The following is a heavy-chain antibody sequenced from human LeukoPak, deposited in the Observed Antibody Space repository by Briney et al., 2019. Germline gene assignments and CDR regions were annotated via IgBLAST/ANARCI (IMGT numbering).Heavy chain of an antibody. J-gene: IGHJ4*02. Sequence: GASVKVDCQVSGYTFTSYHIHRVRQAPGQGLEWMGVLNPGNDDTSHVQNIRGRVAMTRDTSTSTAYMELSSIRSEDTAFYYCTREPGATFYYDYWGQEALVTVSS. D-gene: IGHD1-26*01. CDR2: LNPGNDDT. CDR1: GYTFTSYH. V-gene: IGHV1-46*01. CDR3: TREPGATFYYDY.